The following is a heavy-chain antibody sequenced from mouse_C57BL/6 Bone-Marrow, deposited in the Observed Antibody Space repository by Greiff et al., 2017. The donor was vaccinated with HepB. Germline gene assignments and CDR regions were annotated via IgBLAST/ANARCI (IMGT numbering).Heavy chain of an antibody. D-gene: IGHD2-3*01. Sequence: QVQLQQSGAELARPGASVKLSCKASGYTFTSYGISWVKQRTGQGLVWIGEIYPRSGNTYYNEKFKGKATLTADKSSSTAYMELRSLTSEDSAVYFCARHGYSFAYWGQGTLVTVSA. CDR2: IYPRSGNT. CDR1: GYTFTSYG. V-gene: IGHV1-81*01. J-gene: IGHJ3*01. CDR3: ARHGYSFAY.